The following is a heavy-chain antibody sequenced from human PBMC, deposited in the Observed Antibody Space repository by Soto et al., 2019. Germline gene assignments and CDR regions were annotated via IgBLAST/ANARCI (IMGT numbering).Heavy chain of an antibody. CDR2: ISSSGSTI. J-gene: IGHJ5*02. CDR1: GFTFSSYE. CDR3: ARVFIVGATINWFDP. V-gene: IGHV3-48*03. Sequence: PGGSLRLSCAASGFTFSSYEMNWVRQAPGKGLEWVSYISSSGSTIYYADSVKGRFTISRDNAKNSLYLQMNSLRAEDTAVYYCARVFIVGATINWFDPWGQGTLVTVSS. D-gene: IGHD1-26*01.